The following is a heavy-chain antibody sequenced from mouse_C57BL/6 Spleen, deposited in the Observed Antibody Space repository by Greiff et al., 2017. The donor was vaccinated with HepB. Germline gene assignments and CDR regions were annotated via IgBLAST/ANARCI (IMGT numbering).Heavy chain of an antibody. CDR1: GFTFSSYT. J-gene: IGHJ4*01. Sequence: EVKLVESGGGLVKPGGFLKLSCAASGFTFSSYTMSWVRQTPEKRLEWVATISGGGGNTYYPDSVKGRFTISRDNAKNTLYLQMSSLRSEDTALYYCARPSYGYAMDYWGQGTSVTVSS. CDR2: ISGGGGNT. V-gene: IGHV5-9*01. D-gene: IGHD1-1*01. CDR3: ARPSYGYAMDY.